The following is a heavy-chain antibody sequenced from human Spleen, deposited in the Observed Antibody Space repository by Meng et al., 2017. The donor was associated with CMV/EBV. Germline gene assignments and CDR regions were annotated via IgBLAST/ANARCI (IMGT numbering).Heavy chain of an antibody. CDR3: ARDKSAAAESYFYYYGMDA. CDR1: GYTFINFG. J-gene: IGHJ6*02. D-gene: IGHD6-13*01. Sequence: ASVKVSCKASGYTFINFGISWVRLAPGQGFEWLGWISASNGNPKYPQKFQGRVTFTRDISTSTVYMDLRSLRSDDTAVYYCARDKSAAAESYFYYYGMDAWGQGTTVTVSS. V-gene: IGHV1-18*01. CDR2: ISASNGNP.